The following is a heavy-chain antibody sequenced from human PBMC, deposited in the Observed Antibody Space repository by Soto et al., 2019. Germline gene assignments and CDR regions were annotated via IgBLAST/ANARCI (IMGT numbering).Heavy chain of an antibody. V-gene: IGHV3-23*01. CDR2: ISGSGGST. CDR3: AKRTYYYDSSGYYLTP. Sequence: PGGSLRLSCTASGFTFSSYAMSWVRQAPGKGLEWVSAISGSGGSTYYADSVKGRFTISRDNSKNTLYLQMNSLRAEDTAVYYCAKRTYYYDSSGYYLTPWGQGTLVPVSS. CDR1: GFTFSSYA. D-gene: IGHD3-22*01. J-gene: IGHJ5*02.